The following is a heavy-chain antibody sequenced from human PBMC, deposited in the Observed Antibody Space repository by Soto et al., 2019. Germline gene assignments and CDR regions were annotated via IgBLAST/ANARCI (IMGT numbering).Heavy chain of an antibody. J-gene: IGHJ4*02. V-gene: IGHV3-64*01. Sequence: GGSLRLSCAASGFTFSSYAMHWVRQAPGKGLEYVSAISSNGGSTYYANSVKGRFTISRDNSKNTLYLQMGSLRAEDMAVYYCARLAGSSGWYHFDYWGQGTLVTVSS. CDR1: GFTFSSYA. D-gene: IGHD6-19*01. CDR2: ISSNGGST. CDR3: ARLAGSSGWYHFDY.